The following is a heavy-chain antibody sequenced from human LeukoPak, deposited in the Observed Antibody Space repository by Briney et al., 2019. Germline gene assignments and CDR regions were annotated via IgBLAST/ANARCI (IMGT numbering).Heavy chain of an antibody. Sequence: ASVKVSCKASGGTFSSYAISWVRQAPGQGLEWVGGIIPIFATANYAQKLQGRVTITTDESTSTAYMELSSLRSEDTAVYYCARSDGAARPRYFYYYMDVWGKGTTVTVSS. V-gene: IGHV1-69*05. CDR2: IIPIFATA. CDR3: ARSDGAARPRYFYYYMDV. J-gene: IGHJ6*03. CDR1: GGTFSSYA. D-gene: IGHD6-6*01.